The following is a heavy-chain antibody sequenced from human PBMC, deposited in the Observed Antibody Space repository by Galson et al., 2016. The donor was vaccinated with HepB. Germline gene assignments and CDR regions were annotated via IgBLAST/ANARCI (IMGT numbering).Heavy chain of an antibody. CDR2: ISSSSSYT. Sequence: SLRLSCAASGFTFSDYYMSWIRQAPGKGLEWVSYISSSSSYTNYADSVKGRFTISRDNAKNSLYLQMNSLRAEDTAVYYCARSGSYTEYYFDYWGQGTLVTVSS. J-gene: IGHJ4*02. V-gene: IGHV3-11*06. CDR1: GFTFSDYY. D-gene: IGHD1-26*01. CDR3: ARSGSYTEYYFDY.